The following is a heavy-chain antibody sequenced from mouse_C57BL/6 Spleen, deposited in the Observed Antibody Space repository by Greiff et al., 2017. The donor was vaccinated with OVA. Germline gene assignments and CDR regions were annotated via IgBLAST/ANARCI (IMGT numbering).Heavy chain of an antibody. CDR2: ISSGSSTI. D-gene: IGHD1-1*01. CDR3: ARGTFYYGSSHWYFDV. V-gene: IGHV5-17*01. CDR1: GFTFSDYG. Sequence: EVKLQESGGGLVKPGGSLKLSCAASGFTFSDYGMHWVRQAPEKGLEWVAYISSGSSTIYYADTVKGRFTISRDNAKNTLFLQMTSLRSEDTAMYYCARGTFYYGSSHWYFDVWGTGTTVTVSS. J-gene: IGHJ1*03.